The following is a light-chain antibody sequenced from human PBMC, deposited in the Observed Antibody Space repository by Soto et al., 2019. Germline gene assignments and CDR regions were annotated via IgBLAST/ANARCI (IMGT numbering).Light chain of an antibody. CDR1: SGHSSYI. V-gene: IGLV4-60*02. J-gene: IGLJ3*02. Sequence: QPVLTQSSSASASLGSSVKLTCTLSSGHSSYIIAWHQQQPGKAPRYLMKLEGSGSYNKGSGVPDRFSGSSSGADRYLTISNLQFEDEADYYCKTWDSNTRVFGGGTTLTVL. CDR3: KTWDSNTRV. CDR2: LEGSGSY.